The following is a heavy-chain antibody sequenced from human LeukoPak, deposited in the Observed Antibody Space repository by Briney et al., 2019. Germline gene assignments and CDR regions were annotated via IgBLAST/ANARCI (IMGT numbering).Heavy chain of an antibody. D-gene: IGHD6-13*01. Sequence: SETLSLTCTVSGGSISSSSYYWGWIRQPPGKGLEWIGSIYYSGSTYYNPSLKSRVTISVDTSKNQFSLKLSSVTAADTAVYYCARAPNGGSSWYRGLSPWDQGTLVAVSS. V-gene: IGHV4-39*07. CDR3: ARAPNGGSSWYRGLSP. CDR1: GGSISSSSYY. CDR2: IYYSGST. J-gene: IGHJ5*02.